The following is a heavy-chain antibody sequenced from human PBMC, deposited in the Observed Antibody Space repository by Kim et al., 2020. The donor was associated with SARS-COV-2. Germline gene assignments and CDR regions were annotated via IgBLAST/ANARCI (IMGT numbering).Heavy chain of an antibody. CDR1: GGSFSGYY. CDR3: ARRPRIFLTNWFDP. CDR2: INHSGST. J-gene: IGHJ5*02. D-gene: IGHD3-9*01. Sequence: SETLSLTCAVYGGSFSGYYWSWIRQPPGKGLEWIGEINHSGSTNYNPSLKSRVTISVDTSKNQFSLKLSSVTAADTAVYYCARRPRIFLTNWFDPWGQGTLVTVSS. V-gene: IGHV4-34*01.